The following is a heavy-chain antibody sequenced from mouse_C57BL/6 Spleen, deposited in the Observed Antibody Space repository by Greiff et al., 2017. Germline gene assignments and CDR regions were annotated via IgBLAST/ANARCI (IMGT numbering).Heavy chain of an antibody. CDR2: IYPSDSET. CDR1: GYTFTSYW. D-gene: IGHD2-5*01. J-gene: IGHJ3*01. CDR3: ARSGYSNYGFAY. Sequence: QVQLQQPGAELVRPGSSVKLSCKASGYTFTSYWMDWVKQRPGQGLEWIGNIYPSDSETHYNQKFKDKATLTVDKSSSTAYMQLSSLTSEDSAVYYCARSGYSNYGFAYWGKGTLVTVSA. V-gene: IGHV1-61*01.